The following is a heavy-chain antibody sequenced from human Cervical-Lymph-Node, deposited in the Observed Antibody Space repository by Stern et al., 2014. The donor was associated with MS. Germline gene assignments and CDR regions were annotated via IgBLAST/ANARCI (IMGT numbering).Heavy chain of an antibody. CDR1: GGSISGDDYY. D-gene: IGHD2-15*01. CDR3: VKSWESGGYPFDS. Sequence: QLQLQESGPGLVKPAQTLSLTCTVSGGSISGDDYYWNLIRQPPGKGLEWIGYIHSRGTTYYNPSLQGRVTMSLDASKNQFSLRLTSVTAADTAMYFCVKSWESGGYPFDSWGQGTLVTVSS. J-gene: IGHJ4*02. V-gene: IGHV4-30-4*01. CDR2: IHSRGTT.